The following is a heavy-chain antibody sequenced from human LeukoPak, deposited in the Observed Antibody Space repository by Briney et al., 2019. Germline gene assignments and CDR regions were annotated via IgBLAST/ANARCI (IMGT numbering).Heavy chain of an antibody. Sequence: SETLSLTCTVSGGSISSSTYFWGWIRQPPGKGLEWIGTIYYSGSTYYNPSLKSRVTISVDSSKNQFSLKLSSVTAADTAVYYCARYTSKWLLSRAVAGMSTPAYYFDYWGQGTLVTVSS. CDR2: IYYSGST. V-gene: IGHV4-39*07. D-gene: IGHD6-19*01. CDR3: ARYTSKWLLSRAVAGMSTPAYYFDY. CDR1: GGSISSSTYF. J-gene: IGHJ4*02.